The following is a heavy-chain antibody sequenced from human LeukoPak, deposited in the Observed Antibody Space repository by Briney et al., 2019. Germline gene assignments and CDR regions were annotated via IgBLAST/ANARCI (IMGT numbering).Heavy chain of an antibody. CDR3: ARVIAVAGTWRY. J-gene: IGHJ4*02. Sequence: SESLSLTCTVSVGSISRSSYYWGWIRQPPGKGLEWIGCIYYSGSTYHNPSIKSRVTISVDTSKNQCSLKLSSVTAADTAVYYCARVIAVAGTWRYWGQGTLVTVSS. CDR2: IYYSGST. D-gene: IGHD6-19*01. V-gene: IGHV4-39*07. CDR1: VGSISRSSYY.